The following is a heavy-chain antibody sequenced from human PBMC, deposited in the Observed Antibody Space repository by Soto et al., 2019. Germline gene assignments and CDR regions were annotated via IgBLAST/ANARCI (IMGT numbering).Heavy chain of an antibody. CDR3: ARHEGDTAMVTDAFDI. V-gene: IGHV4-39*01. CDR1: GGSISSSSYY. J-gene: IGHJ3*02. CDR2: IYYSGST. D-gene: IGHD5-18*01. Sequence: QLQLQESGPGLVKPSETLSLTCTVSGGSISSSSYYWGWIRQPPGKGLEWIGSIYYSGSTYYNPSLTSRVTISVDTSKNQFSLKLSSVTAADTAVYYCARHEGDTAMVTDAFDIWGQGTMVTVSS.